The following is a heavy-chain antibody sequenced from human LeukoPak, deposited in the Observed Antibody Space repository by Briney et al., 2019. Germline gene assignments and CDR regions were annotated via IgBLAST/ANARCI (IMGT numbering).Heavy chain of an antibody. D-gene: IGHD2-21*01. J-gene: IGHJ4*02. Sequence: RGSLRLSCAASGFTFSSYEMNWVRQAPGKGLEWVSYIDTSGTNIYYAGSVKGRFTVSRDNAKNSLYLQMNSLRAEDTGIYYCARETINCGGDCYDYWGQGALVTVSS. CDR3: ARETINCGGDCYDY. CDR1: GFTFSSYE. V-gene: IGHV3-48*03. CDR2: IDTSGTNI.